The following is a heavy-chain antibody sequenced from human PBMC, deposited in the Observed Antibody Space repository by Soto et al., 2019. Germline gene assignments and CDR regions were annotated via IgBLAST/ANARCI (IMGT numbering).Heavy chain of an antibody. CDR1: GGSISSYY. CDR3: ARADCSSTSCYAVEWFDP. CDR2: IYYSGST. J-gene: IGHJ5*02. Sequence: SETLSLTCTVSGGSISSYYWSWIRQPPGKGLEWIGYIYYSGSTNYNPSLKSRVTISVDTSKNQFSLKLSSVTAADTAVYYCARADCSSTSCYAVEWFDPWGQGTLVTVSS. V-gene: IGHV4-59*01. D-gene: IGHD2-2*01.